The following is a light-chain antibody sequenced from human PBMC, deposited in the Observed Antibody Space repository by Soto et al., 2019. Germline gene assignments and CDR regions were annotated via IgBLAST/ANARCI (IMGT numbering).Light chain of an antibody. CDR2: AAT. CDR3: QQANSLPLT. CDR1: QGISNW. J-gene: IGKJ4*01. Sequence: DIQMTQSPSSVSASVGDRVTITFRATQGISNWLAWYQQKPGQAPKLLIYAATSLQDGVPLRFSGSGSGADFTLTISALQPEDFATYYCQQANSLPLTFGGGTKVEIK. V-gene: IGKV1-12*01.